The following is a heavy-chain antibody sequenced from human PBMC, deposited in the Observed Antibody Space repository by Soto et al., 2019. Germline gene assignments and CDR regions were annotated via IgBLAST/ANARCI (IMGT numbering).Heavy chain of an antibody. Sequence: QVQLVQSGAEVKKPGSSVKVSCKASGGTFSSYAISWVRQAPGQGLEWMGGIIPIFGTANYAQKFQSRITITPDETTNKADMELRSLRSEDTAVYYCGRVRYFDCLPRVWGQGPLVTVAS. CDR1: GGTFSSYA. CDR3: GRVRYFDCLPRV. J-gene: IGHJ4*02. D-gene: IGHD3-9*01. V-gene: IGHV1-69*05. CDR2: IIPIFGTA.